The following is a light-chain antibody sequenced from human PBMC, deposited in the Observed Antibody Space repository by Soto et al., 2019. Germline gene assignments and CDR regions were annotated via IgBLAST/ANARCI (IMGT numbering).Light chain of an antibody. J-gene: IGLJ2*01. CDR3: SSYTSTFTLI. Sequence: SALTQPASVSGSPGQSITISCTGTNSDVGDYHYVSWYQQHPGKVPKLIIYEVRNRPSGVSNRFSGSKSGNTASLTISGLQAEDEADYYCSSYTSTFTLIFGGGTKLTVL. CDR2: EVR. V-gene: IGLV2-14*01. CDR1: NSDVGDYHY.